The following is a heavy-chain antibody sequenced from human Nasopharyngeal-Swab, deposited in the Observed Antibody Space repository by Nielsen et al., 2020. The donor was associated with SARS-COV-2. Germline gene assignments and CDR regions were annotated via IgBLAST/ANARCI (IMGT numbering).Heavy chain of an antibody. J-gene: IGHJ6*02. Sequence: WVRQAPGQGLEWMGIINPSGGSTSYAQKFQGRVTMTRDTSTSTVYMELCSLRSEDTAVYYCAREDYYDSSGYPPYYYYGMDVWGQGTTVTVSS. CDR2: INPSGGST. D-gene: IGHD3-22*01. V-gene: IGHV1-46*01. CDR3: AREDYYDSSGYPPYYYYGMDV.